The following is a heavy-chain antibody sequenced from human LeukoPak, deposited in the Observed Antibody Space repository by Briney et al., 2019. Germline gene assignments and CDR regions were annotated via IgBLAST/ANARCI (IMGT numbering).Heavy chain of an antibody. V-gene: IGHV3-33*06. Sequence: GGSLRLSCAASGFTFSSYGMHWVRQAPGKGLEGVAVIWYDGSNKYYADSVKGRFAISRDNSKNTLYLQMNSLRAEDTAVYYCAKDQYHSSGYHPIWFDPWGQGTLVTVSS. D-gene: IGHD3-22*01. CDR2: IWYDGSNK. J-gene: IGHJ5*02. CDR1: GFTFSSYG. CDR3: AKDQYHSSGYHPIWFDP.